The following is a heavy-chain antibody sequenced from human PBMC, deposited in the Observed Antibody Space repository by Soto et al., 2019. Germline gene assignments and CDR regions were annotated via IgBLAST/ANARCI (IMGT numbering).Heavy chain of an antibody. J-gene: IGHJ4*02. CDR3: ARALYYYDNSGLAF. D-gene: IGHD3-22*01. CDR1: GYTFTSYG. V-gene: IGHV1-18*01. Sequence: QIHLEQSGPEVKKPGASVKVSCKASGYTFTSYGISWVRLAPGQGLEWMGWINIYGGGTNYAQKYQDRVTMTRDTATNTVYLEMRSLTYDDTAIYYCARALYYYDNSGLAFWGQGILVTVSS. CDR2: INIYGGGT.